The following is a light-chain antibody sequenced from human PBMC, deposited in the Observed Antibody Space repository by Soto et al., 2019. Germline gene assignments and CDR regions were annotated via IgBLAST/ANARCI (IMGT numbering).Light chain of an antibody. J-gene: IGKJ5*01. CDR2: DAS. Sequence: EIVFTHSPYTLSLSPVERATLSFMASQSVSISLAWYQKRTGQPPRLLIYDASKRATGIPARFSGSGSGTDFTLTISSLEPEDFAVYYCQQRGNWFLNFGQGTRLEIK. CDR1: QSVSIS. V-gene: IGKV3-11*01. CDR3: QQRGNWFLN.